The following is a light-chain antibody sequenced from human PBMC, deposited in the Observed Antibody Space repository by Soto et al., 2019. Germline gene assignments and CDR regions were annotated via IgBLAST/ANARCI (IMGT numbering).Light chain of an antibody. Sequence: EIVMTQSPATLSVSPGERATFSCRASQSVSSNLAWYQQKPGQAPRLLIYGASTRATGIPARFSGSGSGTEFTLTISRLQSEDFAVYYCQQYNNWPPGTFGQGTKLEIK. V-gene: IGKV3-15*01. J-gene: IGKJ2*01. CDR2: GAS. CDR1: QSVSSN. CDR3: QQYNNWPPGT.